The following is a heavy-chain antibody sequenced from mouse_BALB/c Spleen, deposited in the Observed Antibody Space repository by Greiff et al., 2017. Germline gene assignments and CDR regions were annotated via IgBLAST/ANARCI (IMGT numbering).Heavy chain of an antibody. CDR1: GYAFTNYL. D-gene: IGHD2-3*01. CDR3: ARAIYDGNCGY. CDR2: INPGSGGT. J-gene: IGHJ2*01. V-gene: IGHV1-54*01. Sequence: QVQLKQSGAELVRPGTSVKVSCKASGYAFTNYLIEWVKQRPGQGLEWIGVINPGSGGTNYNEKFKGKATLTADKSSSTAYMQLSSLTSDDSAVYFCARAIYDGNCGYWGQGTTLTVSS.